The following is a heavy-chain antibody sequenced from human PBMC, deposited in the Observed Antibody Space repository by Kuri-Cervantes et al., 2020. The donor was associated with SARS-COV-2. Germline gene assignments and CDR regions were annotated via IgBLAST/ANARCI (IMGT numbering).Heavy chain of an antibody. Sequence: GESLKISCEASGFTVSRKYINWVRQAPGKGLEWVSVIYSGGTTYYADSVKGRFSISRDNSKNTVYLQLNSLRAEDTAVYYCARARIYYGSGSGYYYYYGMDVWGQGTTVTVSS. CDR2: IYSGGTT. CDR3: ARARIYYGSGSGYYYYYGMDV. V-gene: IGHV3-53*01. CDR1: GFTVSRKY. D-gene: IGHD3-10*01. J-gene: IGHJ6*02.